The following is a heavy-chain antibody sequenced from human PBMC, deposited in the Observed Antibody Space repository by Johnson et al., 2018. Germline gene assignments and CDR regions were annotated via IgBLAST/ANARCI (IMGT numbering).Heavy chain of an antibody. V-gene: IGHV3-74*01. D-gene: IGHD1-26*01. J-gene: IGHJ3*02. CDR3: RRERGSGSYWRDDAFDI. CDR1: GFTFSSYW. CDR2: INSDGSST. Sequence: VQLQESGGGLVQPGGSLRLSCAASGFTFSSYWMHWVRQAPGKGLVWVSSINSDGSSTSYADSVKGRLTIARDNATNTLYMHMTSLRAEDTGVYYLRRERGSGSYWRDDAFDIWGQGTMVTVSS.